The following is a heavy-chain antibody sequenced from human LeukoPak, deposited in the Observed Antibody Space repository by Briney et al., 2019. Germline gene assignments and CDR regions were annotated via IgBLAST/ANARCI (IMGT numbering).Heavy chain of an antibody. D-gene: IGHD3-16*01. V-gene: IGHV3-23*01. CDR1: GFTFSSNA. Sequence: GGSLRLSCAASGFTFSSNAMSWVRQAPGKGLEWVSTISGGGGGSTYYVDSVKGRFTISRDNSKNTLYLQMNSLRDEDTAVYYCVLRGGATDYWGQGTLVTVSS. J-gene: IGHJ4*02. CDR2: ISGGGGGST. CDR3: VLRGGATDY.